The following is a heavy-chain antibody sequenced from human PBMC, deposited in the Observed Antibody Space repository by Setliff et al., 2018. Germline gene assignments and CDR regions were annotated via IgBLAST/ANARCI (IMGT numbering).Heavy chain of an antibody. D-gene: IGHD5-18*01. CDR2: IYYSGST. CDR3: ATMDWIELSRYFKY. CDR1: GGSISSYY. V-gene: IGHV4-59*08. Sequence: SETLSLTWTVSGGSISSYYWSWIRQPPGKGLEWIGYIYYSGSTNYNPSLKSRVTISVDTSKNQFSLKLSSVTAADTATYFCATMDWIELSRYFKYWGKGSLVTVSS. J-gene: IGHJ4*02.